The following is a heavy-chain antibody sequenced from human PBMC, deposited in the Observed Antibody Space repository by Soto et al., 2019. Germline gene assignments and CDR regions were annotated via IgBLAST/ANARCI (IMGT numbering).Heavy chain of an antibody. CDR3: ASTDPGTMIVGGDAFDI. V-gene: IGHV3-48*03. J-gene: IGHJ3*02. Sequence: EVQLVESGGGLVQPGGSLRLSCAASGFTFSSCEMNWVRQAPGKGLEWVSYISSSGSTIYYADSVKGRFTISRDNAKNSLYLQMNSLRAEDTAVYYCASTDPGTMIVGGDAFDIWGQGTMVTVSS. CDR2: ISSSGSTI. D-gene: IGHD3-22*01. CDR1: GFTFSSCE.